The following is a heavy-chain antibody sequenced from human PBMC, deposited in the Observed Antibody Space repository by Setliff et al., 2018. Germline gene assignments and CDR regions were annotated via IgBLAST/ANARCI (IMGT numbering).Heavy chain of an antibody. D-gene: IGHD3-22*01. CDR3: ARTVYYGSSGYGV. V-gene: IGHV1-18*01. Sequence: ASVKVSCKASGYTFSTYGITWVRQAPGQGLEWMGWISAYNGNTNYAQKLQGRVTMTTDTSTSTAYMELRSLRSDDTAVYYCARTVYYGSSGYGVWGQGTQVTVSS. CDR2: ISAYNGNT. CDR1: GYTFSTYG. J-gene: IGHJ4*02.